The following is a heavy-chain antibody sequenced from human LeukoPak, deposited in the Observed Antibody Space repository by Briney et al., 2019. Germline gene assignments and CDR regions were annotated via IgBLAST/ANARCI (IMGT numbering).Heavy chain of an antibody. J-gene: IGHJ4*02. CDR1: GFTFSHYW. CDR3: AKGGGRFLEWLSTGEDYFDY. CDR2: IKQDGSEI. D-gene: IGHD3-3*01. Sequence: GGSLRLSCAASGFTFSHYWMSWVRQAPGKGLEWVANIKQDGSEIYYLDSVKGRFTISRDNAKTSLYLQMNSLRAEDTAVYYCAKGGGRFLEWLSTGEDYFDYWGQGTLVTVSS. V-gene: IGHV3-7*01.